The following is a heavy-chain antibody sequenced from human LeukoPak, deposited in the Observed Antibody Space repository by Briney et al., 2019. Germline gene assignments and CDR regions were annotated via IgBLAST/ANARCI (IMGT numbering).Heavy chain of an antibody. D-gene: IGHD3-3*01. CDR1: GFTFSDYY. V-gene: IGHV3-11*04. J-gene: IGHJ6*03. CDR2: ISSSGSTI. CDR3: AREDFGVVSPLYYYYMDV. Sequence: GGSLRLSCGASGFTFSDYYMSWIRQAPGKGLEWVSYISSSGSTIYYADSVKGRFHISRDNAKNSLYLQMNSLRAEDTAVYYCAREDFGVVSPLYYYYMDVWGKGTTVTVSS.